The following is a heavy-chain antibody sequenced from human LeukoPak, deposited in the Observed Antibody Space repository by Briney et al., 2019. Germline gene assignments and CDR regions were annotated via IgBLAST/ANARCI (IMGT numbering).Heavy chain of an antibody. V-gene: IGHV1-69*13. Sequence: GASVKVSCKASGGTFISYAISWVRQAPGQGLEWMGGIIPIFGTANYAQKFQGRVTITADESTSTAYMELSSLRSEDTAVYYCARVDDGSGSYEDYWGQGTLVTVSS. D-gene: IGHD3-10*01. CDR1: GGTFISYA. J-gene: IGHJ4*02. CDR3: ARVDDGSGSYEDY. CDR2: IIPIFGTA.